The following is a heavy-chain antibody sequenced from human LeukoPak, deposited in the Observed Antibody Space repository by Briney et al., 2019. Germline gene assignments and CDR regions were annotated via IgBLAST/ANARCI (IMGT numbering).Heavy chain of an antibody. D-gene: IGHD6-19*01. CDR2: IYYSGST. CDR1: GGSISSYY. Sequence: PSETLSLTCTVSGGSISSYYWSWIRQPPGKGLEWIGYIYYSGSTNYNPSLKSRVTISVDTSKNQFSLKLSSVTAADTAVYYCARSIAVAGIGGNAFDIWGQGTMVTVSS. J-gene: IGHJ3*02. CDR3: ARSIAVAGIGGNAFDI. V-gene: IGHV4-59*08.